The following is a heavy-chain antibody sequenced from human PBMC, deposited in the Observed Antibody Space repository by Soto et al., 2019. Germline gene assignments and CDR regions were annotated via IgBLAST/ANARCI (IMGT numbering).Heavy chain of an antibody. CDR2: IYHSGST. CDR1: SGSISSSNW. V-gene: IGHV4-4*02. J-gene: IGHJ3*02. D-gene: IGHD2-2*01. CDR3: ARLRCSSTSCRQHSDFDI. Sequence: QVQLQESGPGLVKPSGTLSLTCAVSSGSISSSNWWSWVRQPPGKGLEWIGEIYHSGSTNYNPSLKSRVTISVDKSKNQFSLKLSSVTAADTAVYYCARLRCSSTSCRQHSDFDIWGQGTMVTVSS.